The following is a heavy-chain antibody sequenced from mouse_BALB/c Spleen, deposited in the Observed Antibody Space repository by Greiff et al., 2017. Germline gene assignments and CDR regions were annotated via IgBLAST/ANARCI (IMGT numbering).Heavy chain of an antibody. D-gene: IGHD1-1*01. Sequence: QVQLQQSGAELARPAASVQLSCKASGYTLTSYWMQWVTQRPGQGLEWIGEIYPGDGATRYTQKFTGKATLTADKSSSTAYMQLSSLASEDSAVEYWARDGGSRSFEVWGAGTAVTVAA. CDR3: ARDGGSRSFEV. J-gene: IGHJ1*01. CDR1: GYTLTSYW. V-gene: IGHV1-87*01. CDR2: IYPGDGAT.